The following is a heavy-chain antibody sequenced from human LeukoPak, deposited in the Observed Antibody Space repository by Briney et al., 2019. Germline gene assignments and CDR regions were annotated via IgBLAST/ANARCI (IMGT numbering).Heavy chain of an antibody. V-gene: IGHV1-18*01. D-gene: IGHD3-9*01. J-gene: IGHJ6*02. CDR2: ISAYNGNT. Sequence: GASVKVSCKASGYTFTSYGISWVRQAPGQGLEWMGWISAYNGNTNYAQKLQGRVTMTTDTSTSTAYMELRCLRSDDTAVYYCARDGTYYDILTGYWYYYYGMDVWGQGTTVTVSS. CDR1: GYTFTSYG. CDR3: ARDGTYYDILTGYWYYYYGMDV.